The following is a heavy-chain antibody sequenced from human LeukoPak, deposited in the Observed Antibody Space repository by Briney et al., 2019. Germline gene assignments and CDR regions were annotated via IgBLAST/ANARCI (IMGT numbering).Heavy chain of an antibody. CDR2: VSGSGANS. V-gene: IGHV3-23*01. Sequence: GGSLRLSCPASGFNFNIYAMSWVGQAPGKGLQWVSTVSGSGANSHYADSVKGRFTISRDNSKNTLYLQMTSLRAEDRAVYYCAKGGDAGYCSGNSCSGYYFYMNVWGKGTTVTVSS. CDR1: GFNFNIYA. D-gene: IGHD2-15*01. J-gene: IGHJ6*03. CDR3: AKGGDAGYCSGNSCSGYYFYMNV.